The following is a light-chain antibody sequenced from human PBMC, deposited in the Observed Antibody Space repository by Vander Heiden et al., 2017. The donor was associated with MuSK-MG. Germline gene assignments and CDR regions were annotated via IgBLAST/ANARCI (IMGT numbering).Light chain of an antibody. J-gene: IGLJ2*01. CDR3: SSYTSSSTVV. Sequence: QSALTQPASVSGSPGQSITISCTGTSSDVGGYNYVSWYQQHPGKAPKLMIYDVSNRPSGASNRFSGSKSGNTASLTISGLQAEDEADYYCSSYTSSSTVVFGGGTKLTVL. V-gene: IGLV2-14*01. CDR1: SSDVGGYNY. CDR2: DVS.